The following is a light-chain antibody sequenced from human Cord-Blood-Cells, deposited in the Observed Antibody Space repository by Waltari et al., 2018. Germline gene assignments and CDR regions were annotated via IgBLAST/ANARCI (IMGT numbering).Light chain of an antibody. Sequence: DIQFTQSPSFLSASVGARVTITCRASQGISSYLAWYQQKPGKAPKLLIYAASTLQSGVPSRFSGSGSGTEFTLKISSLQPEDFATYYCQQLNSYPPLTFGGGTKVEIK. CDR3: QQLNSYPPLT. V-gene: IGKV1-9*01. CDR2: AAS. CDR1: QGISSY. J-gene: IGKJ4*01.